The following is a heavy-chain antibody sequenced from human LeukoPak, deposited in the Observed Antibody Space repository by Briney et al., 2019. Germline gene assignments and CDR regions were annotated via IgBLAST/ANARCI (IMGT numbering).Heavy chain of an antibody. V-gene: IGHV4-30-4*01. CDR2: IYYSGNS. J-gene: IGHJ4*02. Sequence: SETLSLTCTVSGGSISSGGYYWSWIRQPPGKGLEWIGYIYYSGNSYYNPSLKSRVTISLDTSKNQFSLKLSSVTAADTAVYYCARAHSEDIATTNQLGFDYWGQGTLVTVSS. D-gene: IGHD5-12*01. CDR1: GGSISSGGYY. CDR3: ARAHSEDIATTNQLGFDY.